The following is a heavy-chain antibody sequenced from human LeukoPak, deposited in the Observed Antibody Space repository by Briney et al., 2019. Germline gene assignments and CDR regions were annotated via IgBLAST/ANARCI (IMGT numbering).Heavy chain of an antibody. Sequence: SETLSLTCTVSGGSISSYYWSWIRQPPGKGLEWIGYIYYSGSTNYNPSLKSRVTISVDTSKNQFSLKLSSVAAADTAVYYCASFVRGVNDWGQGTLVTVSS. CDR2: IYYSGST. V-gene: IGHV4-59*12. D-gene: IGHD3-10*01. CDR3: ASFVRGVND. J-gene: IGHJ4*02. CDR1: GGSISSYY.